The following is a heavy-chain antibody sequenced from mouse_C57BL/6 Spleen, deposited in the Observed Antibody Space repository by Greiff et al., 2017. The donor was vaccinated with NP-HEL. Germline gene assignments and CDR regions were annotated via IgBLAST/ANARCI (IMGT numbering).Heavy chain of an antibody. D-gene: IGHD1-1*01. Sequence: DVQLVESGGGLVQPGGSLKLSCAASGFTFSDYYMYWVRQTPEKRLEWVAYISNGGGSTYYPDTVKGRFTISRDNAKNTLYLQMSRLKSEDTAMYYCARRFITTVVLDYWGQGTTLTVSS. V-gene: IGHV5-12*01. CDR3: ARRFITTVVLDY. CDR1: GFTFSDYY. J-gene: IGHJ2*01. CDR2: ISNGGGST.